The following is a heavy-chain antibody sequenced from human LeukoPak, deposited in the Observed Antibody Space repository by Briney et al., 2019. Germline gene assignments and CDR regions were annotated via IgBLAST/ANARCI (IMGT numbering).Heavy chain of an antibody. CDR3: ARIYGDYGDAFDI. CDR1: GGSFSGYY. CDR2: INHSGST. J-gene: IGHJ3*02. D-gene: IGHD4-17*01. V-gene: IGHV4-34*01. Sequence: SETLSLTCAVYGGSFSGYYWSWIRQPPGKGLEWIGEINHSGSTNYNPSLKSRVTISVDTSKNQFSLKLSSATAADTAVYYCARIYGDYGDAFDIWGQGTMVTVSS.